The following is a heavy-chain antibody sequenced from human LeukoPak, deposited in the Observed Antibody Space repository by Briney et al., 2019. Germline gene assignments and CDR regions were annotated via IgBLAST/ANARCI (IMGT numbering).Heavy chain of an antibody. Sequence: ASVKVSCKASGGTFSSYAISWVRPAPGQGLEWMGGIIPIFGTANYAQKFQGRVTITTDESTSTAYMELSSLRSEDTAVYYCARAAAAGHYYYYMDVWGKGTTVTVSS. CDR3: ARAAAAGHYYYYMDV. V-gene: IGHV1-69*05. CDR2: IIPIFGTA. D-gene: IGHD6-13*01. J-gene: IGHJ6*03. CDR1: GGTFSSYA.